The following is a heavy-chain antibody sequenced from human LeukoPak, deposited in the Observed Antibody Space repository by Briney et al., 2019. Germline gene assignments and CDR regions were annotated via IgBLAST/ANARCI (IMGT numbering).Heavy chain of an antibody. CDR1: GFTFSSYG. V-gene: IGHV3-30*03. CDR3: ARAGNHYYDSSGYIDY. CDR2: ISYDGSNK. Sequence: PGGSLRLSCAASGFTFSSYGMHWVRQAPGKGLEWVAVISYDGSNKYYADSVKGRFTISRDNSKNTLYLQMNSLRAEDTAVYYCARAGNHYYDSSGYIDYWGQGTLVTVSS. J-gene: IGHJ4*02. D-gene: IGHD3-22*01.